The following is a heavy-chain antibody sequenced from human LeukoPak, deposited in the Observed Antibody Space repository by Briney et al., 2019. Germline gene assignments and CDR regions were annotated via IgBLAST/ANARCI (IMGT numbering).Heavy chain of an antibody. Sequence: PGGSLRLSCAASGFTFSSYAILWVRQAPAKGLEWVAVISYDGSNKYYADSVKGRFTISRDNSKNTLYLQMNSLRAEDTAVYYCSYDSSGYYGYLFDYWGQGTLVTVSS. CDR3: SYDSSGYYGYLFDY. CDR2: ISYDGSNK. CDR1: GFTFSSYA. V-gene: IGHV3-30-3*01. D-gene: IGHD3-22*01. J-gene: IGHJ4*02.